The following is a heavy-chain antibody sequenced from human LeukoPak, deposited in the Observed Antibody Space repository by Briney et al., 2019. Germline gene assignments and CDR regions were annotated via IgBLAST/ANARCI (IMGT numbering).Heavy chain of an antibody. Sequence: PGGSLRLSCEASGFSFSTYWMSWVRQAPGKGLEWVANIRQDGSEKYYVDSVKGRFTISRDIAKQSVFLQMNSLRVEDTAVYYCARRSAMVRGPEDIFYFEYWGLGTLVTVSS. CDR3: ARRSAMVRGPEDIFYFEY. CDR2: IRQDGSEK. J-gene: IGHJ4*02. V-gene: IGHV3-7*01. CDR1: GFSFSTYW. D-gene: IGHD3-10*01.